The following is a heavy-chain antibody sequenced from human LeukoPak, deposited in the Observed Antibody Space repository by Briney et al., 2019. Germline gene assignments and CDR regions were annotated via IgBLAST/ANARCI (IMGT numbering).Heavy chain of an antibody. D-gene: IGHD2-2*01. CDR1: GGTFSIYA. J-gene: IGHJ4*02. CDR3: ARFRYQLLHFDY. CDR2: IIPIFGTA. V-gene: IGHV1-69*01. Sequence: SVKVSCXASGGTFSIYAISWVRQAPGQGLEWMGGIIPIFGTANYAQKFQGRVTITADESTSTAYMELSSLRSEDTAVYYCARFRYQLLHFDYWGQGTLVTVSS.